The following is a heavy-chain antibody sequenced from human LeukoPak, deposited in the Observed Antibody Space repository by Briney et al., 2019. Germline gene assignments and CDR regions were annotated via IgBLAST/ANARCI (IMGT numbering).Heavy chain of an antibody. Sequence: ASAKVSCKASGYTFTDYYINWVRQAPGQGLEWMGWMSPDSGDTGYAHKFQGRVTITRNTSITTAYMELRSLTFEDTAVYYCARVRLRNGYNWFDPWGQGTLVTVSS. CDR3: ARVRLRNGYNWFDP. CDR2: MSPDSGDT. V-gene: IGHV1-8*03. J-gene: IGHJ5*02. D-gene: IGHD3-3*01. CDR1: GYTFTDYY.